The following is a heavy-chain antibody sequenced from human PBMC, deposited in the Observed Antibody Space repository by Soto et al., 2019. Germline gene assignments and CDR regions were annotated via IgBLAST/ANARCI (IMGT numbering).Heavy chain of an antibody. CDR3: AKEGYSNYFDN. CDR1: GFTFSSHT. V-gene: IGHV3-23*01. CDR2: ISSSSGSI. Sequence: GGSLRLPCAASGFTFSSHTMNWVLRAPGKGLEWVSSISSSSGSIYYAGSVKGRFTISRDNSKNTLYLQMNSLRAEDTAVYYCAKEGYSNYFDNRGQGTLVTLSS. J-gene: IGHJ4*02. D-gene: IGHD4-4*01.